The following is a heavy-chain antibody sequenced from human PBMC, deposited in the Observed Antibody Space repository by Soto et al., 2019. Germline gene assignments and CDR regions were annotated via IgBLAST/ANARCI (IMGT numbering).Heavy chain of an antibody. CDR1: GFTFSNYA. D-gene: IGHD3-16*02. Sequence: GGSLRLSCAASGFTFSNYAMSWVRQAPGKGLEWVSAISGSGGSTYYADSVKGRFTISRDNSKNTLYLQMNSLRAEDTAVYYCAKDYYDYIWGSYRYPPPRAFDIWGQGTMVTVSS. J-gene: IGHJ3*02. CDR3: AKDYYDYIWGSYRYPPPRAFDI. V-gene: IGHV3-23*01. CDR2: ISGSGGST.